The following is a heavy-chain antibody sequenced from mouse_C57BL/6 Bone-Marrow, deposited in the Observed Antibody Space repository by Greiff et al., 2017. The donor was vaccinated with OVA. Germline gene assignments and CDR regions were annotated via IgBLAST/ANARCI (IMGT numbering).Heavy chain of an antibody. Sequence: LQESGAELVRPGTSVKMSCKASGYTFTNYWIGWAKQRPGHGLEWIGDIYPGGGYTNYNEKFKGKATLTADKSSSTAYMQFSSLTSEDSDIYYCARYYYGSSYWYFDVWGTGTTVTVSS. CDR2: IYPGGGYT. CDR1: GYTFTNYW. D-gene: IGHD1-1*01. J-gene: IGHJ1*03. CDR3: ARYYYGSSYWYFDV. V-gene: IGHV1-63*01.